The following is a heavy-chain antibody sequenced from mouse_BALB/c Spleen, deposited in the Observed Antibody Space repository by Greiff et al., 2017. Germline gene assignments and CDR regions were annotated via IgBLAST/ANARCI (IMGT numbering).Heavy chain of an antibody. V-gene: IGHV14-3*02. J-gene: IGHJ3*01. CDR1: GFNIKDTY. CDR2: IDPANGNT. Sequence: EVKVVESGAELVKPGASVKLSCTASGFNIKDTYMHWVKQRPEQGLEWIGRIDPANGNTKYDPKFQGKATITADTSSNTAYLQLSSLTSEDTAVYYCALYRYPFAYWGQGTLVTVSA. CDR3: ALYRYPFAY. D-gene: IGHD2-14*01.